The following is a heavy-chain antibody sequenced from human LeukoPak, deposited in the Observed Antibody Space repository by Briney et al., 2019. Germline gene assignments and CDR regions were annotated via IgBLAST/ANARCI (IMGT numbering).Heavy chain of an antibody. J-gene: IGHJ4*02. CDR1: GGSISSDY. D-gene: IGHD6-13*01. V-gene: IGHV4-4*07. CDR2: IYTSGST. CDR3: ARDGPGSSSWYYFDY. Sequence: SETLSLTCTVSGGSISSDYWSWIRQPAGKGLEWIGRIYTSGSTNYNPSLKSRVTMSVDTSKNQFSLKLSSVTAADTAVYYCARDGPGSSSWYYFDYWGQGTLVTVSS.